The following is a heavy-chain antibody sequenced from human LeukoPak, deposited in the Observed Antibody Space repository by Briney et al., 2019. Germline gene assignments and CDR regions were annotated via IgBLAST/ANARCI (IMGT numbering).Heavy chain of an antibody. D-gene: IGHD3-22*01. J-gene: IGHJ2*01. CDR1: GGSISTSSYY. CDR2: IYYSGST. Sequence: SETLSLTCTVSGGSISTSSYYWGWLRQPPGKGLEWIGRIYYSGSTYYNPSIKSRVTISVDTSKNQFSLKLSSVTAADTAVYYCARDRYTMKVVARYFDLWGRGTLVTVSS. CDR3: ARDRYTMKVVARYFDL. V-gene: IGHV4-39*07.